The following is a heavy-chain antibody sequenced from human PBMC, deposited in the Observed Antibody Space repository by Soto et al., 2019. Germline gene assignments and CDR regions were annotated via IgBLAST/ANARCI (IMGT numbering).Heavy chain of an antibody. CDR2: INGDGSFT. D-gene: IGHD2-8*01. Sequence: GGSLRLSCAASAFTFKNHWMHWVRQVPGKGPVWVSRINGDGSFTSYADAVKGRFAISRDNAKNSLYLQMNSLGAEDTAVYYCVRDGASLINLFFGMDVWGQGTTVTVSS. CDR1: AFTFKNHW. CDR3: VRDGASLINLFFGMDV. J-gene: IGHJ6*02. V-gene: IGHV3-74*01.